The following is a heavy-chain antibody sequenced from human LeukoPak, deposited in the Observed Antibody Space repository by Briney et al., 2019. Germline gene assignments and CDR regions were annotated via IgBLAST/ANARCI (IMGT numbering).Heavy chain of an antibody. J-gene: IGHJ4*02. Sequence: GGSLRLSCAASGFSLSSYWMTWIRQAPGKGLEWVANIKQDGSEKNYVDSVKGRFTISRDNAKNSLYLQMNSLRAEDTALYYCTTGGDSWGQGTLLTVSS. D-gene: IGHD4-17*01. CDR2: IKQDGSEK. CDR1: GFSLSSYW. CDR3: TTGGDS. V-gene: IGHV3-7*01.